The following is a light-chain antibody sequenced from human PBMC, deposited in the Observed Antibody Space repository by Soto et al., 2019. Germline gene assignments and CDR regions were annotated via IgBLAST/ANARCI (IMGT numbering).Light chain of an antibody. CDR3: QQYNSYSWT. J-gene: IGKJ1*01. CDR1: QGISSY. CDR2: DAS. Sequence: DIQMTQSTSFLSASVGDRVTITCRASQGISSYLAWYQQKPGKAPKLLIYDASSLQSGVPSRFSGSGSGTEFTLTITSLQPDDFATYYCQQYNSYSWTFGQGTKVDIK. V-gene: IGKV1-9*01.